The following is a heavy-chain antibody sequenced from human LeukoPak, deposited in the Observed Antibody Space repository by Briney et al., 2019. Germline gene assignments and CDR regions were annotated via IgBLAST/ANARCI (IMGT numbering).Heavy chain of an antibody. CDR1: GYTFTSYA. J-gene: IGHJ4*02. Sequence: ASVKVSCKASGYTFTSYAMHWVRQAPGQRLEWMGWINAGNGNTKYSQKFQGRVTITRDTSASTAYMELSSLRPEDTAVYYCASVSSGWPVPAYWGQGTLVTVSS. CDR3: ASVSSGWPVPAY. V-gene: IGHV1-3*01. CDR2: INAGNGNT. D-gene: IGHD6-19*01.